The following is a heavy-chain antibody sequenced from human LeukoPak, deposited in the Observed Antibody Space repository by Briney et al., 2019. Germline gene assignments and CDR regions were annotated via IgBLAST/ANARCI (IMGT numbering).Heavy chain of an antibody. V-gene: IGHV6-1*01. CDR3: ARGYSSLSEFYYYYYYMDV. CDR1: GDSVSSNSAA. Sequence: SQTLSLTCAISGDSVSSNSAAWNWIRHSPSRGLEWLGRTYYRSKGYNDYAVSVKSRITINPDTSKNQFSLQLNSVTPEDTAVYYCARGYSSLSEFYYYYYYMDVWGKGTTVTVSS. D-gene: IGHD6-19*01. CDR2: TYYRSKGYN. J-gene: IGHJ6*03.